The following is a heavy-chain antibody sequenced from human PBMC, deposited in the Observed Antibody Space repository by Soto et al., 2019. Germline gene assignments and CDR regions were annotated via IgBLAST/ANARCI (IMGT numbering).Heavy chain of an antibody. J-gene: IGHJ4*02. V-gene: IGHV3-23*01. CDR1: GFTFSNFA. CDR2: ISGSGDDT. Sequence: QLLESGGGFVQPGGSLRLSCVASGFTFSNFAMAWVRQAPGAGLEWVSAISGSGDDTFYADSMKGRFTISRDNSKDTLSLQINSLRAEDTAVYYCANPIPKTGTTFGFWGQGTLVTVSS. D-gene: IGHD1-1*01. CDR3: ANPIPKTGTTFGF.